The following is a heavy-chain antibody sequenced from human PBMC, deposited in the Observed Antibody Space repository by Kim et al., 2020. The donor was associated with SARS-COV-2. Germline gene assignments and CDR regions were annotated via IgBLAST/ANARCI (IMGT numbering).Heavy chain of an antibody. D-gene: IGHD6-13*01. CDR3: ARDPHSLDY. CDR1: GFSFSSYS. CDR2: IAYSGTI. J-gene: IGHJ4*02. V-gene: IGHV3-48*04. Sequence: GGSLRLSCAASGFSFSSYSMNWVRQAPGKGLEWVAYIAYSGTIHYADSVKGRFTISRDNARNSLSLQMNSLRAEDTAVYYCARDPHSLDYWGQGTLVTVSS.